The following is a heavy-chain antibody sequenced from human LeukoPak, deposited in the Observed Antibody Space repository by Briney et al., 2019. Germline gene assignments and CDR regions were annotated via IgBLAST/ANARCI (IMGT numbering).Heavy chain of an antibody. D-gene: IGHD1-26*01. V-gene: IGHV7-4-1*02. Sequence: ASVKVSCKTSGYTFTSYAMNWLRQAPGQGLEWMGWINTNTGNPTYAQGFTGRFVFSLDTSVSTAYLQISSLKAEDTAVYYCTTDGVGVEGATYDNWGQGTLVSVSS. CDR2: INTNTGNP. J-gene: IGHJ4*02. CDR1: GYTFTSYA. CDR3: TTDGVGVEGATYDN.